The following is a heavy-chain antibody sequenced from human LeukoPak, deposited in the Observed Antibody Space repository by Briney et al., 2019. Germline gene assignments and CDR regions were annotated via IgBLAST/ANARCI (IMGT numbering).Heavy chain of an antibody. Sequence: SETLSLTCTVSSGSISTSNYYWGWVRQPPGKALEWIGNIFYSGSTYYNPSLKSRVTISVDTSKKQFSLKLSSVTAADTAVYYCARHVGFITMVRGVINNNWFDPWGQGTLVTVSS. CDR2: IFYSGST. V-gene: IGHV4-39*01. CDR3: ARHVGFITMVRGVINNNWFDP. CDR1: SGSISTSNYY. D-gene: IGHD3-10*01. J-gene: IGHJ5*02.